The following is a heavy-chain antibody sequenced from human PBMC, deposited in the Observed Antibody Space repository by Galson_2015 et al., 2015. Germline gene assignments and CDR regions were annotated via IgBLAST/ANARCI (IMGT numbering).Heavy chain of an antibody. J-gene: IGHJ4*02. CDR1: GFTFSDYY. D-gene: IGHD3-3*02. Sequence: SLRLSCAVSGFTFSDYYMSWIRQAPGKGLEWVSYISSSGGTKYYADSVKGRFTISRDNAENSLYLQMNSLRAEDTAVYYCARDHFWGGDYWGQGTLVTVSS. V-gene: IGHV3-11*04. CDR3: ARDHFWGGDY. CDR2: ISSSGGTK.